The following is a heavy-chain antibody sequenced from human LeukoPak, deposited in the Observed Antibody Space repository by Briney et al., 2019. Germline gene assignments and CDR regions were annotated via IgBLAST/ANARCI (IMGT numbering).Heavy chain of an antibody. CDR3: ARSGYSSSTAPDYYYYYMDV. CDR2: ISAYNGNT. Sequence: ASVKVSCKASGYTFTSYGISWVRQAPGQGLEWMGWISAYNGNTNYAQKLQGRVTMTTDTSTSTAYMELRSLRSDDTAVYYCARSGYSSSTAPDYYYYYMDVWGKGTTVTVSS. J-gene: IGHJ6*03. V-gene: IGHV1-18*01. CDR1: GYTFTSYG. D-gene: IGHD6-6*01.